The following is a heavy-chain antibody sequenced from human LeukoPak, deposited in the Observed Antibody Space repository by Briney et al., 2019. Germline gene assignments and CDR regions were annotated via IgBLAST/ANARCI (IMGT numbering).Heavy chain of an antibody. CDR1: GVSISSYY. V-gene: IGHV4-4*07. CDR3: ARERGNLRGDAFDI. D-gene: IGHD1-26*01. CDR2: TYSSGNT. J-gene: IGHJ3*02. Sequence: SETLSLTCTVSGVSISSYYWTWIRQPAGKGLEWIGRTYSSGNTNYNPSLESRVTMSIDTSKNQFSLKLSSVTAADTAVYYCARERGNLRGDAFDIWGQGTMVTVSS.